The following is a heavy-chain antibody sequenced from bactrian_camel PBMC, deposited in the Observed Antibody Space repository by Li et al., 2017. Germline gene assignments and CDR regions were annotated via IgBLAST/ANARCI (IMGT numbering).Heavy chain of an antibody. CDR1: IGARSAC. V-gene: IGHV3-3*01. Sequence: HVQLVESGGGSVQAGGSLRLSCARSIGARSACMGWFRQTPGKEREEVASMYTSGRIAYYADSVKGRFTISFDNDKNTLDLQMNLLKPEDTAMYYCAADPYPSQVVPCAPNNWGQGTQVTVS. CDR2: MYTSGRIA. J-gene: IGHJ4*01. D-gene: IGHD7*01. CDR3: AADPYPSQVVPCAPNN.